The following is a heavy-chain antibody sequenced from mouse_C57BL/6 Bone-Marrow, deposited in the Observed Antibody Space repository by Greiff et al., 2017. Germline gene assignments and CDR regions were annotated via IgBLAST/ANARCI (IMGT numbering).Heavy chain of an antibody. D-gene: IGHD1-1*01. V-gene: IGHV1-81*01. CDR2: IYPRSGNP. CDR1: GYTFTSYG. J-gene: IGHJ4*01. Sequence: QVQLKESGAELARPGASVKLSCKASGYTFTSYGISWVQQRTGQGLEWIGEIYPRSGNPYYKEKFKVKATLTAEKISSTAYMSLRSLESEDSAVYFCARCYWAMDYWGQGTSVTVSS. CDR3: ARCYWAMDY.